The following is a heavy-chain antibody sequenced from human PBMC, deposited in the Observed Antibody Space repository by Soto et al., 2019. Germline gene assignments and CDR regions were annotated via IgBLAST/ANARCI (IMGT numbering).Heavy chain of an antibody. CDR3: ARESYCSRTSCYTDAFDI. CDR1: GFIFSSYS. J-gene: IGHJ3*02. CDR2: ISSSSSTI. V-gene: IGHV3-48*02. D-gene: IGHD2-2*02. Sequence: GGSLRLSCAASGFIFSSYSMNWVRQAPGKGLEWVSYISSSSSTIYYADSVKGRFTISRDNAKNSLYLQMNSLSDEDTAVYYCARESYCSRTSCYTDAFDIWGQGTMVTVSS.